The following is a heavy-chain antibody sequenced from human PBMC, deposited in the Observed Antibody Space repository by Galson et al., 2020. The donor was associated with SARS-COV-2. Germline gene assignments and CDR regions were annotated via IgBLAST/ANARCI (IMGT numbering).Heavy chain of an antibody. J-gene: IGHJ3*02. CDR3: ARGRSVQTMIVVVSDAFDI. Sequence: SETLSLTCAVYGGSFSGYYWSWIRQPPGKGLEWIGEINHSGSTNYNPSLKSRVTLSVDTSKNPFSLKLSSVTAADTPVYYCARGRSVQTMIVVVSDAFDIWGQGTMVTVSS. D-gene: IGHD3-22*01. CDR2: INHSGST. V-gene: IGHV4-34*01. CDR1: GGSFSGYY.